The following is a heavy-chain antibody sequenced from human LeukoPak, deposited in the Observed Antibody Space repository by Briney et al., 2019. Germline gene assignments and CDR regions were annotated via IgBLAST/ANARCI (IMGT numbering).Heavy chain of an antibody. CDR3: ARYDFWSGYPVGSYHYYGMDV. V-gene: IGHV4-34*01. D-gene: IGHD3-3*01. CDR1: GGSFSGYY. J-gene: IGHJ6*02. Sequence: SETLSLTCAVYGGSFSGYYWSWIRQPPGKGLEWIGEINHSGSTNYNPSLKSRVTISVDTSKNQFSLKLSSVTAADTAVYYCARYDFWSGYPVGSYHYYGMDVWGQGTTVTVSS. CDR2: INHSGST.